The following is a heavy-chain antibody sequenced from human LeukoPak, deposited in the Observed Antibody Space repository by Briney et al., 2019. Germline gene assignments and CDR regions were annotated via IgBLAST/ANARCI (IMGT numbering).Heavy chain of an antibody. CDR1: GFTFSSYL. V-gene: IGHV3-7*01. Sequence: PGGSLRLSCAASGFTFSSYLMSWVRQAPGKGLEWVANIKEDGSEKYYVDSVNGRFTISRDNAKNSLFLQMNSLRAEDTAVYYCVRDKIVGATLLDSWGQGTLVTVSS. D-gene: IGHD1-26*01. CDR3: VRDKIVGATLLDS. J-gene: IGHJ4*02. CDR2: IKEDGSEK.